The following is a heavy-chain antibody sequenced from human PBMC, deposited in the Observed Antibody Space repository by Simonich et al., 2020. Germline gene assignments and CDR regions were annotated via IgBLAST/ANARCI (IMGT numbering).Heavy chain of an antibody. V-gene: IGHV3-7*01. CDR3: ARDGLGTAYYYYMDV. CDR2: IKQDGSEK. CDR1: GFTFSSYW. J-gene: IGHJ6*03. Sequence: EVQLVESGGGLVQPGGSLRLSCAASGFTFSSYWMSGGRQAPGKGLEWVANIKQDGSEKYYGDSVKGRFTISRDNAKNSLYLQMNSLRAEDTAVYYCARDGLGTAYYYYMDVWGKGTTVTVSS. D-gene: IGHD7-27*01.